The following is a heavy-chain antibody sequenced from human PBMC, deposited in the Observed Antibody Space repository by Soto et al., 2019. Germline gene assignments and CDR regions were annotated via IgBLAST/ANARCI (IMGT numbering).Heavy chain of an antibody. CDR2: IYYSGST. CDR3: ARHRSRSSWSNYYYGMDV. D-gene: IGHD6-13*01. V-gene: IGHV4-59*08. J-gene: IGHJ6*02. Sequence: SETLSLTCTVSGGSISSYYWSWIRQPPGKGLEWIGYIYYSGSTNYNPSLKSRVTISVDTSKNQFSLKLSSVTAADTAVYYCARHRSRSSWSNYYYGMDVWGQGTTVTVSS. CDR1: GGSISSYY.